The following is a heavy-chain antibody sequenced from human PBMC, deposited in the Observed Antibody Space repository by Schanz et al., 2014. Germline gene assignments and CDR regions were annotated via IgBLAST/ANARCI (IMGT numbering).Heavy chain of an antibody. Sequence: QVQLVQSGAEMKKPGASLKISCKASGYTFISYGIKWVRQAPGQGLEWMGIVNPSVRGTHFAREFQGRVTVTSDTSTSTVYMELSGLRSEDTAVYYCAGAFDSSGYYFDYWGQGTLVTVSS. D-gene: IGHD3-22*01. CDR2: VNPSVRGT. CDR3: AGAFDSSGYYFDY. CDR1: GYTFISYG. V-gene: IGHV1-46*03. J-gene: IGHJ4*02.